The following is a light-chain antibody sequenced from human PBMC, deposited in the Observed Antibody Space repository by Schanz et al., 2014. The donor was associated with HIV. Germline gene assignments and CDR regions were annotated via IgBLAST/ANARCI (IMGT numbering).Light chain of an antibody. Sequence: DIVMTQSPAALSVSPGERATLSCRASQSVSSSYLAWYQQKLGQAPRLLIYGASSRATGVPDRFGGSGSGTDFTLTITRLEPEDFAVYYCQQSGSSPQTFGQGTKVEVK. CDR1: QSVSSSY. J-gene: IGKJ1*01. V-gene: IGKV3-20*01. CDR3: QQSGSSPQT. CDR2: GAS.